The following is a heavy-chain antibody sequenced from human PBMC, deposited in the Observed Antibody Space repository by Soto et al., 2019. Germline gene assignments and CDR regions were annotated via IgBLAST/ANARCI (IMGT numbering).Heavy chain of an antibody. CDR1: GCVVISGG. Sequence: QPWGSLRLSGVACGCVVISGGMHGVRQAPGKGREWVAGISYDGSNKYYADSVKGRFTISRDNSKNTLYLQMNSLRAEDTAVYYCAKDQNIQFRLRSNFYYYYYGMDVWGQGTPVTVSS. CDR3: AKDQNIQFRLRSNFYYYYYGMDV. D-gene: IGHD3-10*02. V-gene: IGHV3-30*18. CDR2: ISYDGSNK. J-gene: IGHJ6*02.